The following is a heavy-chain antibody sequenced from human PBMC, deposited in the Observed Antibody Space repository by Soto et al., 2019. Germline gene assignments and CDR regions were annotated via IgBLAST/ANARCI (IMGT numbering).Heavy chain of an antibody. CDR1: SASISSNHW. D-gene: IGHD2-21*02. J-gene: IGHJ4*02. CDR2: IHLTGGT. Sequence: QVQLQESGPGLVKPSGTLSLTCAVSSASISSNHWWSWVRQPPGKGLEWIGEIHLTGGTNYNPSRKSRVAKSQDKPKRLFPLQLTSVTAESKAINYCERADMTQPRPFDHRGQGILVTISS. CDR3: ERADMTQPRPFDH. V-gene: IGHV4-4*02.